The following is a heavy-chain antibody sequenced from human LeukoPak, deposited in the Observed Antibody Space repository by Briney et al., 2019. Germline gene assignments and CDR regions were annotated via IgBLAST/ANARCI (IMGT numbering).Heavy chain of an antibody. D-gene: IGHD5/OR15-5a*01. CDR3: AKDSSTGDFDY. CDR2: IWYGGSNK. Sequence: GRSQRLSCAASGFTFSSYGMHWVRQAPGKGLEWVAVIWYGGSNKYYADSVKGRFTISRDNSKNTLYLQMNSLRAEDTAVYYCAKDSSTGDFDYWGQGTLVTVSS. CDR1: GFTFSSYG. J-gene: IGHJ4*02. V-gene: IGHV3-30*18.